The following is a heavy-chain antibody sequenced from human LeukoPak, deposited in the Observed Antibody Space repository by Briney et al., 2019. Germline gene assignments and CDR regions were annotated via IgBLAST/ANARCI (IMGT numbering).Heavy chain of an antibody. CDR3: ARHIAVAGTS. Sequence: SETLSLTCAVYGGSFSGYYWSSIRQPPGKGLEWIGEINHSGSTNYNPSLKSRVTISVDTSKNQFSLKLSSVTAADTAVYYCARHIAVAGTSWGQGTLVTVSS. D-gene: IGHD6-19*01. J-gene: IGHJ4*02. CDR1: GGSFSGYY. CDR2: INHSGST. V-gene: IGHV4-34*01.